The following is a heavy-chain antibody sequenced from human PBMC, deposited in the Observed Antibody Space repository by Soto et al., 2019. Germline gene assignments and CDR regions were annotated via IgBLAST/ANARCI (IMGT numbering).Heavy chain of an antibody. CDR1: GYTFSVYH. V-gene: IGHV1-2*02. D-gene: IGHD4-4*01. CDR2: VHPNSGGT. CDR3: AKELQRGMDV. J-gene: IGHJ6*02. Sequence: ASVKVSCKASGYTFSVYHIHWVRQAPGQGLEWMGWVHPNSGGTNYAQSFEGRVTMTRDTSINTAYMELSRLTSDDTAVYYCAKELQRGMDVWGQGTTVTVSS.